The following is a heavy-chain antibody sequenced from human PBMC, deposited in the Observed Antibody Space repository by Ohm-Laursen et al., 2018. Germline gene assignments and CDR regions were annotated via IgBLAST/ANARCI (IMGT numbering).Heavy chain of an antibody. Sequence: SETLSLTCSVSGGSVSSGSYYWSWIRQPPGKGLEWIGYIYYSGSTNYNPSLKSRVTISVDTSKNQFSLKLSSVTAADTAVYYCARERCSGGSCYSTGYYYYYGMDVWGQGTTVTVSS. V-gene: IGHV4-61*01. D-gene: IGHD2-15*01. CDR2: IYYSGST. CDR3: ARERCSGGSCYSTGYYYYYGMDV. CDR1: GGSVSSGSYY. J-gene: IGHJ6*02.